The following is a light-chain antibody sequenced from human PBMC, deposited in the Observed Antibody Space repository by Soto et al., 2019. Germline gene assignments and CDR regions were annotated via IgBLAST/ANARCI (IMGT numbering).Light chain of an antibody. CDR2: GVS. CDR3: SSYKTSSTVVV. J-gene: IGLJ2*01. V-gene: IGLV2-14*01. Sequence: QSALTQPASVSGSPGQSITISCTGTSSDVGGYNYVSWYQQYPGKAPKLMIFGVSDRPLGVSNRFSGSKSGNTASLTISGLQAEDEADYYCSSYKTSSTVVVFGGGTKLTVL. CDR1: SSDVGGYNY.